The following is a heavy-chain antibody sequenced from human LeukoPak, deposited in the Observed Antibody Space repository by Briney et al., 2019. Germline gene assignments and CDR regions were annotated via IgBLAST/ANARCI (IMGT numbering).Heavy chain of an antibody. CDR1: GFTFDDYA. J-gene: IGHJ3*02. Sequence: PGGSLRLSCAASGFTFDDYAMHWVRQAPGKGLEWVSGISWNSGSIGYADSVKGRFTISRDNSKNTLYLQMNSLRAEDTAVYYCAKDISGWYGSFAFDIWGQGTMVTVSS. D-gene: IGHD6-19*01. CDR3: AKDISGWYGSFAFDI. CDR2: ISWNSGSI. V-gene: IGHV3-9*01.